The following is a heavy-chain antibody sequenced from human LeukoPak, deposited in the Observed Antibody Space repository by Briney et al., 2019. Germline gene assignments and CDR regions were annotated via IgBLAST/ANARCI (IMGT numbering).Heavy chain of an antibody. CDR2: ISYDGSNK. Sequence: PGRSLRLSCAASGFTFSSYAMHWVRQAPGKGLEWVAVISYDGSNKYYENSVKGRFTISRDNYKNTLYLQINSLRAEDTAVYYPARARPVAWEPNYYYYGMAVWGQGTTVTVSS. V-gene: IGHV3-30*04. D-gene: IGHD1-26*01. J-gene: IGHJ6*02. CDR3: ARARPVAWEPNYYYYGMAV. CDR1: GFTFSSYA.